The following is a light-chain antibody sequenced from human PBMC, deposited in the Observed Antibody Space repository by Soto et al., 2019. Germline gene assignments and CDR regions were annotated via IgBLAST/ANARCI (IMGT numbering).Light chain of an antibody. CDR2: EVR. Sequence: QSVLTQPPSASGSPGQSVTISCTGTSSDIGAYDYVSWYQQYPGKAPRLIIYEVRHRPSGVPDRFSGSKSGNTASLTVSGLQAEDEADYYCSSHAGNNNLGLFGGGTKLTVL. CDR3: SSHAGNNNLGL. J-gene: IGLJ2*01. CDR1: SSDIGAYDY. V-gene: IGLV2-8*01.